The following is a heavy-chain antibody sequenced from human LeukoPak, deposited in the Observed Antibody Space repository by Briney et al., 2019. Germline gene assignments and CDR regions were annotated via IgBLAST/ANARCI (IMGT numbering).Heavy chain of an antibody. CDR1: GGSITSTDFW. CDR3: ARRGQRTAWSFDY. J-gene: IGHJ4*02. Sequence: SKTLSLTCSVSGGSITSTDFWWGWIRQPPGKGLEWITNFYYNGSPYNNPSLEGRVTISVDASKNQFSLKLSSVTAADTAIYYCARRGQRTAWSFDYWGQGTLVTVSS. CDR2: FYYNGSP. D-gene: IGHD3-3*01. V-gene: IGHV4-39*01.